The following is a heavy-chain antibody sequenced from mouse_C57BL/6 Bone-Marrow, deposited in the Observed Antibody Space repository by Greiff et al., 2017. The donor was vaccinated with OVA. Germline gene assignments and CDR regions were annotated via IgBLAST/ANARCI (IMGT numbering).Heavy chain of an antibody. J-gene: IGHJ2*01. CDR2: INPGSGGT. CDR3: ARRGTGD. CDR1: GYAFTNYL. V-gene: IGHV1-54*01. D-gene: IGHD2-14*01. Sequence: VQLQESGAELVRPGTSVKVSCKASGYAFTNYLIEWVKQRPGQGLEWIGVINPGSGGTNYNEKFKGKATLTADKTSSTAYMQLSSLTSEDSAVYFCARRGTGDWGQGTTRTVAS.